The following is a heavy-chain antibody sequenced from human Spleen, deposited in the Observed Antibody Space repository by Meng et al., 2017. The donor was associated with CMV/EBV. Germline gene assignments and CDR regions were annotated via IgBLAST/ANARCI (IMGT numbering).Heavy chain of an antibody. J-gene: IGHJ6*02. CDR3: TREGPLDCSSTSCYTYTLSISHGMDV. CDR2: IRSKAYGGTT. V-gene: IGHV3-49*04. CDR1: GFTFGDYA. Sequence: GESLKISCTASGFTFGDYAMSWVRQAPGKRLEWVGFIRSKAYGGTTEYAASVKGRFTISRDDSKSIAYLQMNSLKTEDTAVYYCTREGPLDCSSTSCYTYTLSISHGMDVWGQGTTVTVSS. D-gene: IGHD2-2*02.